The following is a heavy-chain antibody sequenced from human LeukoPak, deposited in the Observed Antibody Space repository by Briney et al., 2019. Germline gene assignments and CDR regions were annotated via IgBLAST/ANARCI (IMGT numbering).Heavy chain of an antibody. J-gene: IGHJ4*02. CDR1: GFTFSSYE. CDR3: ARARPLGVSYYFDC. Sequence: GGSLRLSCAASGFTFSSYEMNWVRQAPGKGLEWVSYISSSGSTMYYADSVKGRFTISRDNAKNSLYLQMNSLRAEDTAVYYCARARPLGVSYYFDCWGQGTLVTVSS. V-gene: IGHV3-48*03. CDR2: ISSSGSTM. D-gene: IGHD2-8*01.